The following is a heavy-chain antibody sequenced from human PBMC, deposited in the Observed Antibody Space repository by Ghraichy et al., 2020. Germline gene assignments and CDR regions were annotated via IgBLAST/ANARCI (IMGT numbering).Heavy chain of an antibody. CDR3: ARRGYGNAFDI. CDR1: GGSISSFTSY. CDR2: VSNSGST. J-gene: IGHJ3*02. D-gene: IGHD5-12*01. Sequence: SETLSLTCTVSGGSISSFTSYWGWIRQPPGKGLEWIGSVSNSGSTYYNSSLKSRVTISVDTFKNQFSLNLSSVTAADTAVYYCARRGYGNAFDIWGQGALVPVSS. V-gene: IGHV4-39*01.